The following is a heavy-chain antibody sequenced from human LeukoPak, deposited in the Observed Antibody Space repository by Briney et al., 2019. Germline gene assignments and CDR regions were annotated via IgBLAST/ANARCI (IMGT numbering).Heavy chain of an antibody. D-gene: IGHD4-11*01. CDR1: GGSINSSNW. CDR2: MHHSGST. CDR3: ARDYSNACDYYYYMDV. V-gene: IGHV4-4*02. Sequence: SETLSLTCGVSGGSINSSNWWSWVRQFPGKGLEWIAEMHHSGSTNYNPSLKSRVTISVDTSKNQFSLKLSSVTAADTAVYYCARDYSNACDYYYYMDVWGKGTTVTISS. J-gene: IGHJ6*03.